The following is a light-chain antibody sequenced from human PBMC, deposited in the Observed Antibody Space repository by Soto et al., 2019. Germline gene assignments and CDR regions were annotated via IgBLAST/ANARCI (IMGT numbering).Light chain of an antibody. CDR3: QQSYSTPRT. Sequence: IEMTQSPSSLSASVGDRVTITCRASQNVRTYLNWYQQKPGKAPKLLIYAASSLQSGVPSTFSGSGSGTDFTLTINSLQPEDFATYYCQQSYSTPRTFGQGTKVEMK. CDR2: AAS. J-gene: IGKJ1*01. CDR1: QNVRTY. V-gene: IGKV1-39*01.